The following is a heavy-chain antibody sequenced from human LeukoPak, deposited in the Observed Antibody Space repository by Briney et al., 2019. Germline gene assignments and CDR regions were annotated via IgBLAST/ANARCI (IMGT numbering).Heavy chain of an antibody. CDR3: ASTYQYGGNLPFDS. CDR2: ISSSSSTI. V-gene: IGHV3-48*04. CDR1: GFTFSSYS. J-gene: IGHJ4*02. D-gene: IGHD4-23*01. Sequence: GGSLRLSCAASGFTFSSYSMNWVRQAPGKGLEWVSYISSSSSTIYYADSVKGRFTISRDNAKNSLYLQMNSLRAEDTAVYYCASTYQYGGNLPFDSWGQGTLVTVSS.